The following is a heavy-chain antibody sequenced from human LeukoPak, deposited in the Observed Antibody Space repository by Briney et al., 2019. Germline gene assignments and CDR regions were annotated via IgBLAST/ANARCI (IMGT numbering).Heavy chain of an antibody. V-gene: IGHV3-74*01. D-gene: IGHD6-19*01. CDR2: INSDGSST. CDR1: GFTFSSYW. Sequence: QPGGSLRLSCAASGFTFSSYWVHWVRHAPGKGLVWVSHINSDGSSTSYADSVKGRFTIARDNAKNTLHLQMDSLRAEDTAVYYCARGASSDWYQNFDYWGQGTLVTVSS. J-gene: IGHJ4*02. CDR3: ARGASSDWYQNFDY.